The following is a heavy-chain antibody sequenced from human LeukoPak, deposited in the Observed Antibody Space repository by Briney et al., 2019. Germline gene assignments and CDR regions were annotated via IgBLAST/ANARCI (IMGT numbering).Heavy chain of an antibody. J-gene: IGHJ4*02. CDR3: AGGTSITMIVVALDY. V-gene: IGHV1-2*02. Sequence: ASVRVSCKASGYTFTGYYMHWVRQAPGQGLEWMGWINPNSGGTNYAQKFQGRVTMTRDTSISTAYMELSRLRSDDTAVYYCAGGTSITMIVVALDYWGRGTLVTVSS. CDR2: INPNSGGT. D-gene: IGHD3-22*01. CDR1: GYTFTGYY.